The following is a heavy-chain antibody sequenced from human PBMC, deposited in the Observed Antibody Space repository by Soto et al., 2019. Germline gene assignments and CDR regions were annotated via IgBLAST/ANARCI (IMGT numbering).Heavy chain of an antibody. V-gene: IGHV4-59*01. CDR1: GGSISSYY. Sequence: QVQLQESGPGLVKPSETLSLTCTVPGGSISSYYWSWIRQPPGKGLEWIGYINYSGTTNYNPSLKSRVTIAVDTSKNQFSLKLSSVTAADTAVYYCARGGALRDTNWFDPWGQGTLVTVSS. CDR2: INYSGTT. J-gene: IGHJ5*02. D-gene: IGHD5-18*01. CDR3: ARGGALRDTNWFDP.